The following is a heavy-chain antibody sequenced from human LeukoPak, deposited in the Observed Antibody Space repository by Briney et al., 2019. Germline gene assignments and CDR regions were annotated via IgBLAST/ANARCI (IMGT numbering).Heavy chain of an antibody. D-gene: IGHD2-2*02. CDR2: IYTSGST. J-gene: IGHJ5*02. CDR3: ATQVSTCSSTSCYNNWFDP. V-gene: IGHV4-4*07. CDR1: GGSISSYF. Sequence: PSETLSLTCTVSGGSISSYFWTWIRQPAGKGLEWIGHIYTSGSTNFNPSLKSRVTMSVDTSKNQFSLKLSSVTAADTAVYYCATQVSTCSSTSCYNNWFDPWGQGTLVTVSS.